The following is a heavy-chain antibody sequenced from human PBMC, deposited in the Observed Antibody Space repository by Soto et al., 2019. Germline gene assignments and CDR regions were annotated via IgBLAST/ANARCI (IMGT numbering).Heavy chain of an antibody. J-gene: IGHJ5*02. Sequence: VESLKISCRGSGYDFNTNWFGWVRQFPWRGLEWVGIMYPGDSDTRYNPSLQGHVTLSVDVTVSTAFLQWRSLETSDTGMYFCARLPRDCNKTSCYYVEPWGEGTKVTVSA. V-gene: IGHV5-51*01. D-gene: IGHD3-3*01. CDR3: ARLPRDCNKTSCYYVEP. CDR1: GYDFNTNW. CDR2: MYPGDSDT.